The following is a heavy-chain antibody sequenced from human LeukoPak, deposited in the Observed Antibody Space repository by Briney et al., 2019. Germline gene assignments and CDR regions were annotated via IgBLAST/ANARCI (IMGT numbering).Heavy chain of an antibody. Sequence: GGSLRLSCAASGFTFSNAWMSWVRQAPGKGLEWVGRIKSKTGGGTTDYAAPVKGRFTISRDDSKNTLYLQINSLKTEDTAVYYCTTIGVEYCGGDCLAFDIWGQGTMVTVSS. CDR3: TTIGVEYCGGDCLAFDI. V-gene: IGHV3-15*01. D-gene: IGHD2-21*02. CDR1: GFTFSNAW. J-gene: IGHJ3*02. CDR2: IKSKTGGGTT.